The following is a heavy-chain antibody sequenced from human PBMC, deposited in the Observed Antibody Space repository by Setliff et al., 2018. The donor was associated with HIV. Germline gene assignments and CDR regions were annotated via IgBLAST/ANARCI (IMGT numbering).Heavy chain of an antibody. CDR3: ARVPVPGANWFDP. CDR1: GVSISRTDHY. V-gene: IGHV4-39*01. Sequence: LSLTCSVSGVSISRTDHYWGWIRQSPGKSLEWIGSVSQSGSTYYNPSLKSRINISVDRSKNLFSLKLISVTAADQGVYYCARVPVPGANWFDPWGLGTLVTVSS. CDR2: VSQSGST. J-gene: IGHJ5*02.